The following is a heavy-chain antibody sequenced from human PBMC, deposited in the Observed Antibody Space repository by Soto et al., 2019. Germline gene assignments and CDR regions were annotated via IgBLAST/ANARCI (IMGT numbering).Heavy chain of an antibody. Sequence: EVQLVESGGGLVKPGGSLRLSCAASGSTFSSYSMNWVRQAPGKGLEWVSSISSSSSYIYYADSVKGRFAISRDNDRNALYLQMNRLIAEDTAVYYCARAGSYFNWDLDLWCRGTLVTVSS. CDR3: ARAGSYFNWDLDL. CDR2: ISSSSSYI. D-gene: IGHD1-26*01. V-gene: IGHV3-21*01. J-gene: IGHJ2*01. CDR1: GSTFSSYS.